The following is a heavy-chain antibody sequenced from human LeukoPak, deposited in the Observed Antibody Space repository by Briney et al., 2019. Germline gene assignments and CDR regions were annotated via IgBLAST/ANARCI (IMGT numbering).Heavy chain of an antibody. CDR1: GYSISSGYY. CDR2: IYHSGST. J-gene: IGHJ3*02. D-gene: IGHD2-21*01. Sequence: SETLSLTCAVSGYSISSGYYGGWIRQPPGKGLEWIGSIYHSGSTYYNPSLKSRVTISVDTSKNQFSLKLSSVTAADTAVYYCARQPYCGGECRDHAFDIWGQGTMVTVSS. CDR3: ARQPYCGGECRDHAFDI. V-gene: IGHV4-38-2*01.